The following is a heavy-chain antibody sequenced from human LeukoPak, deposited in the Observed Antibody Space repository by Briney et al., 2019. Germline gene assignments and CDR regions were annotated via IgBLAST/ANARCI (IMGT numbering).Heavy chain of an antibody. CDR2: IIPIFGTA. V-gene: IGHV1-69*05. CDR3: ARDRLAVPYYFDY. J-gene: IGHJ4*02. CDR1: VGTFSSYA. D-gene: IGHD6-19*01. Sequence: SVKVSCKASVGTFSSYAISWVRQAPGQGLEGMGGIIPIFGTANYAQKFQGRVTITTDESTSTAYMELSSLRSEDTAVYYCARDRLAVPYYFDYWGQGTLVTVSS.